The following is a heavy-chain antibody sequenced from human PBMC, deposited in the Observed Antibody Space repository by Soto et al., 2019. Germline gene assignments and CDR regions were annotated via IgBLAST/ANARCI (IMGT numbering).Heavy chain of an antibody. CDR2: MSFGGRDI. Sequence: PGGSLRLSCAASGFDFSNHVLHWVRQAPGKGLEWVAVMSFGGRDIYYADSVKGRFTISRDNSKNTLYLQMNNQRPEDTPVYYCAKVRDDIVLLVALDYWGQGTLVTVSS. V-gene: IGHV3-30*18. CDR1: GFDFSNHV. CDR3: AKVRDDIVLLVALDY. J-gene: IGHJ4*02. D-gene: IGHD2-8*01.